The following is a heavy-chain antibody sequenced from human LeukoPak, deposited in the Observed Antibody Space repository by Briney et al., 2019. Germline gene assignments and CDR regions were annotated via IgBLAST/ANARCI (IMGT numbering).Heavy chain of an antibody. CDR3: ARDRRYSSGWYDYYGMDV. CDR1: GGTFSSYA. D-gene: IGHD6-19*01. Sequence: SVKVSCKASGGTFSSYAISWVRQAPGQGLEWMGGIIPIFGTANYAQKFQGRVTITADESTSTAYMELSSLRSEDTAVYYCARDRRYSSGWYDYYGMDVWGQGTTVTVSS. V-gene: IGHV1-69*13. CDR2: IIPIFGTA. J-gene: IGHJ6*02.